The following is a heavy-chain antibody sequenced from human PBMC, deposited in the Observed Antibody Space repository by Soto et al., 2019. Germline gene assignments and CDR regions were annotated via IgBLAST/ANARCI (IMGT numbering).Heavy chain of an antibody. D-gene: IGHD2-21*02. J-gene: IGHJ4*02. CDR1: GYSFTSTY. V-gene: IGHV1-46*01. Sequence: QVQLVQSGAEVKKPGASVRISCRASGYSFTSTYVHWVRQAPGQGPEWMGIINPAGGTTYYAQKFQGRLTITSDTSTDTVFMDLNDLTSEDTAVYFCALKVVTYYDNWGQGTCSPSPQ. CDR3: ALKVVTYYDN. CDR2: INPAGGTT.